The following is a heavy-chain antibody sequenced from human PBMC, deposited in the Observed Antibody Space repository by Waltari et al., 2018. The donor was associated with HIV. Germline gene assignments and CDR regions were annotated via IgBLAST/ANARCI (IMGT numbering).Heavy chain of an antibody. D-gene: IGHD3-10*02. CDR1: GDSVISHVSY. V-gene: IGHV4-61*08. CDR3: VRQYMFGVTWYFDL. CDR2: IFYNGGFFYGART. Sequence: QVQLQASGPGLVKPSETLSLTCNVSGDSVISHVSYWTWIRQPPGKTLEWIGYIFYNGGFFYGARTSYSPSLKSRVAISVDTSRNQFSLNLDSVTAADTAVYFCVRQYMFGVTWYFDLWGRGTLVTVSS. J-gene: IGHJ2*01.